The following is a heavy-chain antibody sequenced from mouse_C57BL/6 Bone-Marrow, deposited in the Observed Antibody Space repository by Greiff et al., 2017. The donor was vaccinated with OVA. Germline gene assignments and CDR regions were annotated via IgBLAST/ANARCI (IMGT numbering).Heavy chain of an antibody. CDR3: ARRLQGYFDV. D-gene: IGHD6-1*01. V-gene: IGHV1-18*01. J-gene: IGHJ1*03. CDR2: INPNNGGT. Sequence: VQLQQSGPELVKPGASVTIPCKASGYTFTDYYMDWVKQSHGKSLAWIGDINPNNGGTCYNQKFTGKATLTVDKSYRTAYMELRSLTSENTAVYYCARRLQGYFDVWGTGTTVTVSS. CDR1: GYTFTDYY.